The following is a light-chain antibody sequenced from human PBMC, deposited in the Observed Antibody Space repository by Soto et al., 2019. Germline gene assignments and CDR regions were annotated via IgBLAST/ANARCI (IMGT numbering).Light chain of an antibody. Sequence: QSVLTQPPSASGTPGQRVTISCSGRGSNIGSKTVNWYQQLPGTAPKLLIYADNKRPSGVPDRFSGSKSGTSASRAIIGLRSEDEADYHCAAWDDSLNGPVFGTGTKLTVL. CDR3: AAWDDSLNGPV. V-gene: IGLV1-44*01. CDR1: GSNIGSKT. J-gene: IGLJ1*01. CDR2: ADN.